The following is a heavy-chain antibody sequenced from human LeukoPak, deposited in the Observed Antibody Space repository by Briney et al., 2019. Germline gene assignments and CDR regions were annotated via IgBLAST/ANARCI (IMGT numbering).Heavy chain of an antibody. CDR3: LVHLRFLEWLAHDY. CDR1: GGSISSSNYY. Sequence: PSETLSLTCTVSGGSISSSNYYWGWIRQPPGKGLEWIGNIYYSGSTYYSPSLKSRVTISVDTSKNQFSLKLSSVTAADTAVYYCLVHLRFLEWLAHDYWGQGTLVTVSS. D-gene: IGHD3-3*01. V-gene: IGHV4-39*07. CDR2: IYYSGST. J-gene: IGHJ4*02.